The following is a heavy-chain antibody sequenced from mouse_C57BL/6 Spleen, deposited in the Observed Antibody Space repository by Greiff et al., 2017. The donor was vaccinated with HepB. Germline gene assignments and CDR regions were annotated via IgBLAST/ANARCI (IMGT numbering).Heavy chain of an antibody. CDR1: GYTFTSYW. J-gene: IGHJ2*01. V-gene: IGHV1-61*01. D-gene: IGHD1-1*01. Sequence: QVQLQQPGAELVRPGSSVKLSCKASGYTFTSYWMDWVKQRPVQGLEWIGNIYPSDSETHYNQKFKDKATLTVDKSSSTAYMQLSSLTSEDSAVYYCARGHYYGSDYFDYWGQGTTLTVSS. CDR2: IYPSDSET. CDR3: ARGHYYGSDYFDY.